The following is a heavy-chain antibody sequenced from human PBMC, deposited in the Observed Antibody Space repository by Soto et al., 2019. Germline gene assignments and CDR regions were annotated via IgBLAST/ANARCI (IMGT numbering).Heavy chain of an antibody. J-gene: IGHJ1*01. V-gene: IGHV4-59*01. CDR1: GGSISSYY. CDR2: IYYSGST. CDR3: ARADFWSGYIEYFQH. D-gene: IGHD3-3*01. Sequence: SETLSLTCTVSGGSISSYYWSWIRQPPGKGLEWIGYIYYSGSTNYNPSLKSRVTISVDTSKKQFSLKLSSVTAADTAVYYCARADFWSGYIEYFQHWGQGTLVTVSS.